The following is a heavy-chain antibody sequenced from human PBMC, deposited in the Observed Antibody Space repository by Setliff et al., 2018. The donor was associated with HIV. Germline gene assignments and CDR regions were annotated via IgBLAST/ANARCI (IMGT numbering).Heavy chain of an antibody. J-gene: IGHJ4*02. D-gene: IGHD3-3*01. CDR1: GGSISSYY. CDR2: IYYSGST. Sequence: SETLSLTCTVSGGSISSYYWSWIRQPPGKGLEWIGYIYYSGSTNYNPSLKSRVTISVDTSTNTVYMELSSLRSEDTAVYYCARLGDFWSGYYYFDYWGQGTLVTVSS. V-gene: IGHV4-59*01. CDR3: ARLGDFWSGYYYFDY.